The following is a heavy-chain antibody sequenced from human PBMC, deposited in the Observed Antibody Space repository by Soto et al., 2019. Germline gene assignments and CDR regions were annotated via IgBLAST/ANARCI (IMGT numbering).Heavy chain of an antibody. D-gene: IGHD2-21*02. J-gene: IGHJ4*01. V-gene: IGHV4-30-4*01. CDR3: ARVGGNSLLRPDYYFDF. CDR2: IYYSGST. CDR1: GGSISSGDNY. Sequence: PSETLCLTCTVSGGSISSGDNYWTWIRQPPGKALEWIGYIYYSGSTYYNPSLESRLTISIDTSNNQFSLKLNSVTAADTAVYFCARVGGNSLLRPDYYFDFWGHGTLVTVSS.